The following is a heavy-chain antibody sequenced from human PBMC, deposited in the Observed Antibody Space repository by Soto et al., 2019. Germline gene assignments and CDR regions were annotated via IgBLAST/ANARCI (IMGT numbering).Heavy chain of an antibody. CDR3: ASQQLSPYAFNWFDP. CDR1: GFTFSSYW. V-gene: IGHV3-7*05. D-gene: IGHD6-13*01. J-gene: IGHJ5*02. Sequence: EVQLVESGGGLVQPGGSLRLSCAASGFTFSSYWMSWVRQAPGKGLEWVANIKQDGSEKYYVDSVKGRFTISRDNAKNSLYLQMNSLRAEDTAVYYCASQQLSPYAFNWFDPWGQGTLVTVSS. CDR2: IKQDGSEK.